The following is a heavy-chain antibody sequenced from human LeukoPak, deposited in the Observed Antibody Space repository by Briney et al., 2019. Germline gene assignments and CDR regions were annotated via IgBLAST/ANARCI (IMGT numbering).Heavy chain of an antibody. CDR1: GFTFSRYG. J-gene: IGHJ4*02. D-gene: IGHD7-27*01. Sequence: GGSLRLSCAASGFTFSRYGMHWFRQAPGKGLEWVAVISYDGSNKYYADSVKGRFTISRDNSKNTLYLQMNSLRAEDTAVYYCAKDGDRGFDYWGQGTLVTVSS. CDR2: ISYDGSNK. V-gene: IGHV3-30*18. CDR3: AKDGDRGFDY.